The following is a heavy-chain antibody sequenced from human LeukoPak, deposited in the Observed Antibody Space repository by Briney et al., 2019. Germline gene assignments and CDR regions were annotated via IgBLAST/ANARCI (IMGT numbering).Heavy chain of an antibody. J-gene: IGHJ6*02. Sequence: SETLSLTCTVSGGSISSGDYYWSWLRQPPGKGLEWIGYIYHSGSTYYNPSLKSRVTVSVDRSKNQFSLKLSSVTAADTAVYYCARDNGDYYGMDVWGQGTTVTVSS. D-gene: IGHD4-17*01. CDR1: GGSISSGDYY. CDR2: IYHSGST. CDR3: ARDNGDYYGMDV. V-gene: IGHV4-30-2*01.